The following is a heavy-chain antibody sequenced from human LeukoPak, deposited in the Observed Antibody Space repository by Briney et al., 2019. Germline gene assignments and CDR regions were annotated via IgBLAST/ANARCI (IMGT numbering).Heavy chain of an antibody. Sequence: ASVKVSCKASGYIFTDYYMHWVRQAPGQGLEWMGRINPNSGGTNYAQKFQGRVTMTRDTSISTAYMELTRLRSDDTAVYYCASLKPTGSRGHFDYWGQGTLVTVSS. CDR2: INPNSGGT. V-gene: IGHV1-2*06. J-gene: IGHJ4*02. D-gene: IGHD3-10*01. CDR3: ASLKPTGSRGHFDY. CDR1: GYIFTDYY.